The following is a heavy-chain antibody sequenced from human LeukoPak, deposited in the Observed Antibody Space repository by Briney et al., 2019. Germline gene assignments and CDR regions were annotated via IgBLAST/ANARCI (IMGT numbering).Heavy chain of an antibody. CDR2: ISRSDIL. D-gene: IGHD4-11*01. CDR1: EFTVDGNY. J-gene: IGHJ5*01. V-gene: IGHV3-66*01. CDR3: ARANYSDYGGGFDC. Sequence: GGSLRLSCAASEFTVDGNYMNWVRQAPGKGLEWVSRISRSDILYYADSVKGRFTISRDNSRGTHHLQMNSLRAEDTATYYCARANYSDYGGGFDCWGRGTLVTVSS.